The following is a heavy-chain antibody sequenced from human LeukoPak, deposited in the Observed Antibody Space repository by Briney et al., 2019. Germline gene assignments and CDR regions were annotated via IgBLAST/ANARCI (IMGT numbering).Heavy chain of an antibody. CDR3: AKAVLCTPYYYYYGMDV. Sequence: GGSLRLSCAASGFTFDDYAMHWVRHAPGKGLEWVSGISWNSGSIGYADSVKGRFTISRDNAKNSLYLQMNSLRAEDTALYYCAKAVLCTPYYYYYGMDVWGQGTTVTVSS. CDR2: ISWNSGSI. J-gene: IGHJ6*02. CDR1: GFTFDDYA. V-gene: IGHV3-9*01.